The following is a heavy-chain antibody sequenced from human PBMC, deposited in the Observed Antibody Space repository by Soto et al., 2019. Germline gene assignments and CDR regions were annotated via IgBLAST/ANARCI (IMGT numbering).Heavy chain of an antibody. CDR3: ARARDSSGWYRWFRGGAFDI. V-gene: IGHV3-11*01. CDR2: ISSSGSTI. J-gene: IGHJ3*02. D-gene: IGHD6-19*01. CDR1: GFTFSDYY. Sequence: PGGSLRLSCAASGFTFSDYYMSWIRQAPGKGLEWVSYISSSGSTIYYADSVKGRFTISRDNAKNSLYLQMNSLRAEDTAVYYCARARDSSGWYRWFRGGAFDIWGQGTMVTVSS.